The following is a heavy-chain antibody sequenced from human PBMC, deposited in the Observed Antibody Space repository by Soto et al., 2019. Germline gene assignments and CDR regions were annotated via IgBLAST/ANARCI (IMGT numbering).Heavy chain of an antibody. Sequence: QVQLQQWGAGLLKPSETLSLTCAVYGGSFSGYYWSWIRQPPGKGLEWIGEINHSGSTNYNPSLKSRVTISVDTSKNQFSLKLSSVTAADTAVYYCASGDSSGDYYYGMDVWGQGTTVTASS. CDR2: INHSGST. V-gene: IGHV4-34*01. D-gene: IGHD6-25*01. CDR1: GGSFSGYY. CDR3: ASGDSSGDYYYGMDV. J-gene: IGHJ6*02.